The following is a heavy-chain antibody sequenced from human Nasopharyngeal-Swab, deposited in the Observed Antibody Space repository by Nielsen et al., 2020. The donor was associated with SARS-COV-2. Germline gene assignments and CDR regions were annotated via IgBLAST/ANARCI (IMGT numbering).Heavy chain of an antibody. CDR3: VAVEFGGALLDY. V-gene: IGHV1-24*01. CDR1: GYTLTELS. CDR2: FDPEDGET. D-gene: IGHD2-15*01. J-gene: IGHJ4*02. Sequence: ASVKVSCKVSGYTLTELSMHWVRQAPGKGLEWMGGFDPEDGETIYAQNFQGRVTMTEDTSTDTAYMELSSLRSEDTAVYYCVAVEFGGALLDYWGQGTLVTVTS.